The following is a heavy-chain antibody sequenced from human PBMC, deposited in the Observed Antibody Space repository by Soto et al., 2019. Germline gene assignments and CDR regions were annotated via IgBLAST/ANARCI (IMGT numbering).Heavy chain of an antibody. CDR2: ISYDGSNK. Sequence: PGGSLRLSCAASGFTFSSYAMHWVRQAPGKGLEWVAVISYDGSNKYYADSVKGRFTISRDNSKNTLYLQMNSLRAEDTAVYYCARSPHSHFDYWGQGTLVTVSS. D-gene: IGHD6-13*01. J-gene: IGHJ4*02. CDR1: GFTFSSYA. V-gene: IGHV3-30-3*01. CDR3: ARSPHSHFDY.